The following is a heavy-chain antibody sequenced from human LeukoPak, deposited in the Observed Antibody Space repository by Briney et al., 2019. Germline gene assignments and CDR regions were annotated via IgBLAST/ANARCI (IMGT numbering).Heavy chain of an antibody. D-gene: IGHD1-26*01. CDR1: GGSISSYY. V-gene: IGHV4-4*07. CDR2: IYASGST. J-gene: IGHJ4*02. CDR3: ASYSGSCAYYGN. Sequence: SETLSLTCTVSGGSISSYYWSWIRQPAGKGLEWIGRIYASGSTNFNPSLKSRVTMSVDTSKNQFSLKLSSVTAADTAVYYCASYSGSCAYYGNWGQGTLVTVSS.